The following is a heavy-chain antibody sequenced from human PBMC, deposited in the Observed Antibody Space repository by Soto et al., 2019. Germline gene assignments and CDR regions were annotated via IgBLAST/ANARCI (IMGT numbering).Heavy chain of an antibody. V-gene: IGHV4-30-2*01. CDR3: ARESTMVRGVDYGMDV. CDR2: IYHSGST. J-gene: IGHJ6*02. Sequence: SETLSLTCAVSGGSISSGGYSWSWIRQPPGKGLEWIGYIYHSGSTYYNPSLKSRVTISVDRSKNQFSLELSSVTAADTAVYYCARESTMVRGVDYGMDVWGQGTTVTVSS. CDR1: GGSISSGGYS. D-gene: IGHD3-10*01.